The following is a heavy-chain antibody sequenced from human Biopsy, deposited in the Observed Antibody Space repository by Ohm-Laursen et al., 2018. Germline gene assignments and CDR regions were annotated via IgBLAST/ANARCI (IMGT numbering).Heavy chain of an antibody. V-gene: IGHV3-21*06. CDR2: ISASSSYI. Sequence: SLRLSCVASGVTLSGYAMNWVRQAPGKGLEWVSSISASSSYIHYADSVKGRFTVSRDNAKNSLYLQMNSLRAADTAIYYCATELLPPGVGGPWLDSWGQGTPVTVSS. D-gene: IGHD3-16*01. CDR1: GVTLSGYA. CDR3: ATELLPPGVGGPWLDS. J-gene: IGHJ5*01.